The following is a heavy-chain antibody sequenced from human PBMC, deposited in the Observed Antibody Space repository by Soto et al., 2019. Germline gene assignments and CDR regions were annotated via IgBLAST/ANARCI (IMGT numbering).Heavy chain of an antibody. CDR2: IYYSGST. V-gene: IGHV4-59*01. Sequence: SETLSLTCTVSGGSISSYYWSWIRQPPGKGLEWIGYIYYSGSTNYNPSLKSRVTISVDTSKNQFSLKLSSVTAADTAVYYCARWGLSIAARPYYFDYWGQGTLVTVSS. CDR3: ARWGLSIAARPYYFDY. J-gene: IGHJ4*02. CDR1: GGSISSYY. D-gene: IGHD6-6*01.